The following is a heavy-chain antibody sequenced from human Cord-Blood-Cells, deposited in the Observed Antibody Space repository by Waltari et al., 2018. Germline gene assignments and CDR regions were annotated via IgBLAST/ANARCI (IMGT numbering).Heavy chain of an antibody. CDR1: GYTFTGYY. CDR3: ATLGYCSSTSCYKGDAFDI. J-gene: IGHJ3*02. CDR2: INPSSGGT. D-gene: IGHD2-2*02. Sequence: QVQLVQSGAEVKKPGASVKVSCKASGYTFTGYYMHWVRQAPGQGLEWMGWINPSSGGTNYAQKFQGRVTMTRDTSISTAYMELSRLRSDDTAVYYCATLGYCSSTSCYKGDAFDIWGQGTMVTVSS. V-gene: IGHV1-2*02.